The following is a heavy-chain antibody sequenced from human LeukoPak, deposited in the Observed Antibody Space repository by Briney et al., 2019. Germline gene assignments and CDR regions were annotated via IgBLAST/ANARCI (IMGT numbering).Heavy chain of an antibody. CDR3: ARDPGTRWCMLVLDY. D-gene: IGHD2-8*01. V-gene: IGHV1-2*02. CDR1: GYTFTGYY. Sequence: ASVKVSCKASGYTFTGYYMHWVRQAPGQGLEWMGWINPNGGGTNYAQKFQGRVTMTRDTSISTAYMELSRLRPDDTAVYYCARDPGTRWCMLVLDYWGQGTLVTVSS. J-gene: IGHJ4*02. CDR2: INPNGGGT.